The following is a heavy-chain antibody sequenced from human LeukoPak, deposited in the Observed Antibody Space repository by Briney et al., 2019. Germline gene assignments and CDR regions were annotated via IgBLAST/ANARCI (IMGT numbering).Heavy chain of an antibody. CDR1: GFSFRYFA. CDR3: TRDGGSFCDFDY. CDR2: INTDGRIT. Sequence: GSLGLSCVGSGFSFRYFAIHCVRQAPGKGLEYVSVINTDGRITYYADSVKGRFTISRDNSKNTVYLQMGSLRGDDMAVYYCTRDGGSFCDFDYWGQGALVTVSS. V-gene: IGHV3-64*02. J-gene: IGHJ4*02. D-gene: IGHD1-26*01.